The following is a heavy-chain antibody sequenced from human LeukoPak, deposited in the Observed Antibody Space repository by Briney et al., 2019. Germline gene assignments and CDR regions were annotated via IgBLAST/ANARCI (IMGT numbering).Heavy chain of an antibody. V-gene: IGHV1-69*04. CDR2: IIPILGIA. CDR1: GGTFSSYT. D-gene: IGHD3-10*01. Sequence: ASVKVSCKASGGTFSSYTISWVRQAAGQGLEWMGRIIPILGIANYAQKFQGRVTITADKSTSTAYMELSSLRSEDTAVYYCARDRALYYYYMDVWGKGTTVTVSS. J-gene: IGHJ6*03. CDR3: ARDRALYYYYMDV.